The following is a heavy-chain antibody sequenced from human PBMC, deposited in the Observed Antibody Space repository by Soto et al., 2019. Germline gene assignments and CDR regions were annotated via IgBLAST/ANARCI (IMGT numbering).Heavy chain of an antibody. V-gene: IGHV3-7*03. CDR1: GFTLRSDW. CDR2: IQQDGSEK. J-gene: IGHJ5*02. D-gene: IGHD3-10*01. CDR3: ASDTYYYGSGSP. Sequence: QPGGSLRLSCAASGFTLRSDWMSWVRQAPGKGLEWVANIQQDGSEKYYVDSVKGRFTISRDNAKNSLYLQMNSLRAEDTAVYYCASDTYYYGSGSPWGQGTLVTVSS.